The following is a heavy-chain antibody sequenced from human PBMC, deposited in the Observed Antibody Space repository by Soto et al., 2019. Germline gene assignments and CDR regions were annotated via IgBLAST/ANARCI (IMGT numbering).Heavy chain of an antibody. J-gene: IGHJ4*02. CDR2: IIPIFGTA. CDR3: GIKTGTVVAYYFDY. Sequence: GASVKVSCKASGDTFSSDVISWVRQAPGQGPEWMGGIIPIFGTANYAQKFQGRVTITADESTSTVYMELNRLRSEDTALFYCGIKTGTVVAYYFDYWGQGTLVTVSS. D-gene: IGHD1-1*01. V-gene: IGHV1-69*13. CDR1: GDTFSSDV.